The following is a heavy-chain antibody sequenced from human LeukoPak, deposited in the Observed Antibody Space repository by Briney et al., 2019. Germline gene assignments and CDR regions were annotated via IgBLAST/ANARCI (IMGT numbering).Heavy chain of an antibody. J-gene: IGHJ4*02. D-gene: IGHD2-21*01. CDR3: ARDRYFGALDY. CDR2: INEGGRVT. Sequence: GGSLRLSCAPSGFTLCIACMTGVRHAPGEGVEWVGNINEGGRVTNYMDSVRGRFSISRDNAKNTMYLQMSSLRVEDTAVYYCARDRYFGALDYWGQGTLVTVSS. V-gene: IGHV3-7*01. CDR1: GFTLCIAC.